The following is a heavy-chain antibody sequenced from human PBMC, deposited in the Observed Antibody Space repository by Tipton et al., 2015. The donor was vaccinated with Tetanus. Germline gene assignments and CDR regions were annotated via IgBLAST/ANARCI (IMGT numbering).Heavy chain of an antibody. CDR2: IYRRETT. J-gene: IGHJ4*02. CDR3: ARRSVSARFDD. D-gene: IGHD6-6*01. V-gene: IGHV4-39*07. Sequence: TLSLTCTVSGDSIGRTSPYWGWIRQPPGKDLEWIGSIYRRETTYYNPSLKSRVTISVDTSKNQFSLKLSSVTAADTAVYYCARRSVSARFDDWGQGTLVTVSS. CDR1: GDSIGRTSPY.